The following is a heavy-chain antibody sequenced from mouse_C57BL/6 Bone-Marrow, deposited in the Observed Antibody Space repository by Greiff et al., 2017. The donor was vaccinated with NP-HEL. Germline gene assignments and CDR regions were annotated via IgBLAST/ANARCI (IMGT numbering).Heavy chain of an antibody. J-gene: IGHJ3*01. CDR2: IWWDDDK. CDR1: GFSLSTFGMG. D-gene: IGHD2-4*01. CDR3: ARPPYDYDEEAWFAY. Sequence: ESGPGILQPSQTLSLTCSFSGFSLSTFGMGVGWIRQPSGKGLEWLAHIWWDDDKYYNPALKSRLTISKDTSKNQVFLKIANVDTADTATYYCARPPYDYDEEAWFAYWGQGTLVTVSA. V-gene: IGHV8-8*01.